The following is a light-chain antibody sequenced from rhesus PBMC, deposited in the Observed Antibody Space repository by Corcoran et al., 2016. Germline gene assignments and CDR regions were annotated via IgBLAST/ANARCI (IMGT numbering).Light chain of an antibody. CDR1: QSISSW. CDR3: QQYNSSPWT. V-gene: IGKV1-22*01. Sequence: DIQMTQSPSSLSASVGDTVTITCRVSQSISSWLAWYQQKPGKAPRLLLYKASTLQSGVPSRFSGSGSRTEFTHTISSLQSEDFATYYYQQYNSSPWTFGQGTKVEIK. J-gene: IGKJ1*01. CDR2: KAS.